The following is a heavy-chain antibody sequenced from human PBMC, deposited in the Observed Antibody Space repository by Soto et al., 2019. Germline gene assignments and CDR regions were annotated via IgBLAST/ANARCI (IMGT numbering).Heavy chain of an antibody. J-gene: IGHJ4*02. CDR3: ARVGGHDFGDYGGGDD. CDR1: GGSIRDYF. V-gene: IGHV4-59*01. D-gene: IGHD4-17*01. Sequence: SEKLSHTCAVSGGSIRDYFWTWIRQPPGKGLEWIGYIYYSGRTNYNPSLKSRVSISVDTSKNHFSLQLRSVTAADTAVYYCARVGGHDFGDYGGGDDWGQGTLVTVS. CDR2: IYYSGRT.